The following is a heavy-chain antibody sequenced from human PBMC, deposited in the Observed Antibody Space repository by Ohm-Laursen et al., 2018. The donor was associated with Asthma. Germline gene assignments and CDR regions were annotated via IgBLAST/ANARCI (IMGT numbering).Heavy chain of an antibody. CDR2: ISFDGSKK. Sequence: SLRLSCAASGFTFRSYAMHWVRQAPGKGLEWVAIISFDGSKKYYAESVKGRFAISRDNSKNTVSLQMNSLRVEDTAVYYCAKDLETYGSYLGDSGGIDYWGQGTLVTVSS. V-gene: IGHV3-30*09. D-gene: IGHD3-10*01. CDR1: GFTFRSYA. J-gene: IGHJ4*02. CDR3: AKDLETYGSYLGDSGGIDY.